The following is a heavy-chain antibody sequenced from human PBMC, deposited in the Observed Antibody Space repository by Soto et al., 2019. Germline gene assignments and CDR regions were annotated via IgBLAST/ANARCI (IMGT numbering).Heavy chain of an antibody. V-gene: IGHV1-69*13. J-gene: IGHJ4*02. CDR2: IIPIFGTA. Sequence: SVKVSCKASGGTFSSYAISWVRQAPGRGLEWMGGIIPIFGTANYAQKFQGRVTITADESTSTAYMELSSLRSEDTAVYYCAREDQQWLVSYFDYWGQGTLVTVSS. CDR3: AREDQQWLVSYFDY. CDR1: GGTFSSYA. D-gene: IGHD6-19*01.